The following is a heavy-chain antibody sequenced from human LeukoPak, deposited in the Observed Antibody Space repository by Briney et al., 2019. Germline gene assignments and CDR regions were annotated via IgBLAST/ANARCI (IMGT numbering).Heavy chain of an antibody. D-gene: IGHD2-15*01. CDR2: ISGSGGST. CDR3: ASVVVAATRRGQDY. CDR1: GFTFDDYG. V-gene: IGHV3-23*01. Sequence: GGSLRLSCAASGFTFDDYGMSWVRQAPGKGLEWVSAISGSGGSTYYADSVKGRFTISRDNSKNSLYLQMNSLRAEDTAVYYCASVVVAATRRGQDYWGQGTLVTVSS. J-gene: IGHJ4*02.